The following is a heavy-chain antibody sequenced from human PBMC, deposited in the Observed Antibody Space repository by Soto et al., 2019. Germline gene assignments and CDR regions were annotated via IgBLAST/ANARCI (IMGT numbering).Heavy chain of an antibody. CDR3: ARGLEWLVTNYMDV. V-gene: IGHV4-34*01. J-gene: IGHJ6*03. CDR1: GGSFSGYY. D-gene: IGHD6-19*01. Sequence: SETLSLTCAVYGGSFSGYYWSWIRQPPGKGLEWIGEINHSGSTNYNPSLKSRVTISVGTSKNLFSLKLSSVTAADTAVYYCARGLEWLVTNYMDVWGKGTTVTVSS. CDR2: INHSGST.